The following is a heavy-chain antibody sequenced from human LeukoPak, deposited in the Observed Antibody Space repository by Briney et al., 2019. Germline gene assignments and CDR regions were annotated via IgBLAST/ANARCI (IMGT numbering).Heavy chain of an antibody. J-gene: IGHJ4*02. Sequence: AGGSLRLPCAASGFTFSSYAMSWVRQAPGKGLEWVSAISGSGGSTYYADSVKGRFTISRDNSKNTLYLQMNSLRAEDTAVYYCAKGVSVVSLLWMQLGEFDYWGQGTLVTVSS. D-gene: IGHD5-18*01. CDR3: AKGVSVVSLLWMQLGEFDY. CDR1: GFTFSSYA. V-gene: IGHV3-23*01. CDR2: ISGSGGST.